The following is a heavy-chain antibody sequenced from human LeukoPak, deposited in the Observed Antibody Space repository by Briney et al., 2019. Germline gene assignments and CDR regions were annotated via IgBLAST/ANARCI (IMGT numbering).Heavy chain of an antibody. CDR1: GGSFSRYH. V-gene: IGHV4-34*01. CDR3: AIVRAFFYSSGKHCCDS. D-gene: IGHD6-19*01. J-gene: IGHJ5*01. Sequence: PSETLPLTCSVNGGSFSRYHWICMRQPPGKGLEWIGEINHSGSTNYNPSLKSRVTISVDTSKNQFSLKLSSVTAADTAVYYCAIVRAFFYSSGKHCCDSWGQGTLVTVSS. CDR2: INHSGST.